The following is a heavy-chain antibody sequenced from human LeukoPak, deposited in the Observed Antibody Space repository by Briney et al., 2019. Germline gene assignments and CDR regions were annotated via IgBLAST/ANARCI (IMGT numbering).Heavy chain of an antibody. CDR2: LNTYNGNT. CDR1: GYTFTRYG. Sequence: ASVKVSCKASGYTFTRYGISWVRRAPGQGLEWMGWLNTYNGNTNYAQKSQGRVTMTTDTSTRTAYMELRSLRYDDTAVYYCARRSVVVSAAGDDAFDIWGQGTMVTVSS. D-gene: IGHD2-15*01. CDR3: ARRSVVVSAAGDDAFDI. V-gene: IGHV1-18*01. J-gene: IGHJ3*02.